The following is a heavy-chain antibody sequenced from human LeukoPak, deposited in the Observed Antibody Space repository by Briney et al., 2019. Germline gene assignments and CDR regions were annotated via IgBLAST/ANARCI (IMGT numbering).Heavy chain of an antibody. CDR1: GGSSSGYY. D-gene: IGHD6-19*01. CDR2: IDHSGST. V-gene: IGHV4-34*01. J-gene: IGHJ4*02. CDR3: ARGLAVAGVYYFDY. Sequence: SSETLSLTCAVYGGSSSGYYWSWIRQPPGKGLEWIGEIDHSGSTNYNPSLKSRVTISVDTSKNQFSLKLSSVTAADTAVYYCARGLAVAGVYYFDYWGQGTLVTVSS.